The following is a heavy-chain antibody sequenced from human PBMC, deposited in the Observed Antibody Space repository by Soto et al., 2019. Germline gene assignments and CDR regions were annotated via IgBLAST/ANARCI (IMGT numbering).Heavy chain of an antibody. Sequence: PSETLSLTCTVSGGSISSYYWSWIRQPAGKGLEWIGRIYTSGSTNYNPSLKSRVTMSVDTSKNQFSLKLSSVTAADTAVYYCARGIGYGYNYYYYYGMDVWGQGTTVTVSS. D-gene: IGHD5-18*01. J-gene: IGHJ6*02. CDR2: IYTSGST. CDR3: ARGIGYGYNYYYYYGMDV. V-gene: IGHV4-4*07. CDR1: GGSISSYY.